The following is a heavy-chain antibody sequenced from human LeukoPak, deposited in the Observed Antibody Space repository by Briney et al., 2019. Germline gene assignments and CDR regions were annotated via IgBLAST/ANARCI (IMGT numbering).Heavy chain of an antibody. CDR2: INHSGST. V-gene: IGHV4-34*01. CDR3: ARWDCSGGSCYDY. CDR1: GGSFSGYY. Sequence: SETLSLTCAVNGGSFSGYYWSWIRQPPGKGREWSGEINHSGSTNYNPSLKSRVTISVDTSKNQFSLKLSSVTAADTAVYYCARWDCSGGSCYDYWGQGTLVTVSS. D-gene: IGHD2-15*01. J-gene: IGHJ4*02.